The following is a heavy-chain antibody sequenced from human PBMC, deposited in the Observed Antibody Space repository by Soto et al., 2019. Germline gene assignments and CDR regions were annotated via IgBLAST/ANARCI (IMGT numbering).Heavy chain of an antibody. CDR1: GGSISSGGYY. CDR2: IYYSGST. D-gene: IGHD2-15*01. V-gene: IGHV4-31*03. CDR3: ARDRLSGGLDP. Sequence: SETLSLTCTVSGGSISSGGYYWSWIRQHPGKGLEWIGYIYYSGSTYYNPSLKSRVTISVDTSKNQFSLKLSSVTAADTAVYFCARDRLSGGLDPWGQGTLVNVSS. J-gene: IGHJ5*02.